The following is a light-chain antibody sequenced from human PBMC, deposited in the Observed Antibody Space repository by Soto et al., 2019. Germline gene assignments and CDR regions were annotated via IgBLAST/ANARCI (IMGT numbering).Light chain of an antibody. CDR2: GNN. CDR1: SANIGTGYD. J-gene: IGLJ1*01. V-gene: IGLV1-40*01. Sequence: QSVLTQPPSVSGAPGQRVTISRTGGSANIGTGYDVHWYQQVPGTAPKLLIYGNNNRPSGIPDRFSGSKSDTSASLAIAGLQAEDEADYYCQSYDSGLSTYVFGTGTKVTVL. CDR3: QSYDSGLSTYV.